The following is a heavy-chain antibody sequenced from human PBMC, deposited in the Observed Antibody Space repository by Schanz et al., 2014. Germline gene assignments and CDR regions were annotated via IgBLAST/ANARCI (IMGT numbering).Heavy chain of an antibody. CDR1: GFSFSDYG. D-gene: IGHD3-22*01. CDR3: AKSYDTSGYSGFDY. Sequence: QVQLVESGGGVVQPGRSLRLSCAGSGFSFSDYGMHWVRQAPGRGLEWVAVISYHGSERYYADSVKGRFTISRDNSKNTLYLHMNSLRTEDTAVYFCAKSYDTSGYSGFDYWGQGTLVTVSS. CDR2: ISYHGSER. J-gene: IGHJ4*02. V-gene: IGHV3-30*18.